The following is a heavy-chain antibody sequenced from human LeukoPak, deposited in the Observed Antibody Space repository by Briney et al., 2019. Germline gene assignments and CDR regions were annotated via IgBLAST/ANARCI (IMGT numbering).Heavy chain of an antibody. CDR3: AKGTGGYYGPFDC. Sequence: GRSLRLSCAASGFTFDVFALFWVRHAPGKGLEYVSGINWNSGSVDYADSVKGRFTTSRDNAKNSLYLLMNSLGVEDTALYYCAKGTGGYYGPFDCWGQGALVTVSS. CDR1: GFTFDVFA. D-gene: IGHD3-22*01. J-gene: IGHJ4*02. V-gene: IGHV3-9*01. CDR2: INWNSGSV.